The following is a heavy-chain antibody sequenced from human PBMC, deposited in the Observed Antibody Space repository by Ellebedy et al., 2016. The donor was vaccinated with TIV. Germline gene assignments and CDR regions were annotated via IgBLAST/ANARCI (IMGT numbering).Heavy chain of an antibody. V-gene: IGHV1-2*02. CDR3: AREPHGVYYFDS. Sequence: AASVKVSCKTSGDTLTGYYFHWARQAPGQGLEWMGWLNPDSGGTNSAHQFQGSVTLTRDTSTNTAYMELRGLRSDDTAVYFCAREPHGVYYFDSWGQGSLLTVSS. J-gene: IGHJ4*02. CDR2: LNPDSGGT. CDR1: GDTLTGYY. D-gene: IGHD2-8*01.